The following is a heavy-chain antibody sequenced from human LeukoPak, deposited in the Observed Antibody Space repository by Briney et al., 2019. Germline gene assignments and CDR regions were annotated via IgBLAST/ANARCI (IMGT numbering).Heavy chain of an antibody. CDR1: GFTFSSYA. CDR2: ISGSGGST. V-gene: IGHV3-23*01. Sequence: PGGSLRLSCAASGFTFSSYAMSWVRQAPGKGLEWVSAISGSGGSTYYADSVKGRFTISRDNSKNTLYLQMNSLRAEDTAVYYCAKSSIKGYYGSGSYLYNWFDPWGQGTLVTVSS. D-gene: IGHD3-10*01. J-gene: IGHJ5*02. CDR3: AKSSIKGYYGSGSYLYNWFDP.